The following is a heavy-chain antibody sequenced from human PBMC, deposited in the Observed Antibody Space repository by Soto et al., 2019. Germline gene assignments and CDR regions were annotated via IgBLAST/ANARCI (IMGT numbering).Heavy chain of an antibody. CDR3: ARRYGDAFDI. Sequence: SETLSLTCTVSAGSISSYYWSWIRQPPGKGLEWIGYIYYSGSTNYNPSLKSRVTISVDTSKNQFSLKLSSVTAADTAVYYCARRYGDAFDILGQGTMVT. CDR2: IYYSGST. CDR1: AGSISSYY. V-gene: IGHV4-59*01. J-gene: IGHJ3*02. D-gene: IGHD4-17*01.